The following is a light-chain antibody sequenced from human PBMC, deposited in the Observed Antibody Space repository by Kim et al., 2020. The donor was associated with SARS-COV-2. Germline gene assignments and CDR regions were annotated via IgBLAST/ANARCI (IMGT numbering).Light chain of an antibody. CDR2: DAS. CDR1: QAITRH. V-gene: IGKV1-33*01. CDR3: QQYDNLPFT. Sequence: DIQMTQSPSSLSASVGDRVTITCQASQAITRHLNWYQRKPGKAPKLLIYDASNLEIGVPSRFSGSASGTDFTFTISSLQPEDIASYYCQQYDNLPFTFGPGTKVDIK. J-gene: IGKJ3*01.